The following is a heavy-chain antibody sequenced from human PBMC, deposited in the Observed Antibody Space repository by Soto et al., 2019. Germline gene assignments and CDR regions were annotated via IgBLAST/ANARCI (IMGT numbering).Heavy chain of an antibody. CDR1: GVNCRGHS. J-gene: IGHJ5*02. D-gene: IGHD2-2*01. Sequence: GGLLRLWCAASGVNCRGHSVNWVRQAPGKGLEWVSSISSSSSYIYYADSVKGRFTISRDNAKNSLYLQMNSLRAEDTAVYYCARDQNQPLDNCFDPWGQRTPVTVSS. CDR2: ISSSSSYI. V-gene: IGHV3-21*01. CDR3: ARDQNQPLDNCFDP.